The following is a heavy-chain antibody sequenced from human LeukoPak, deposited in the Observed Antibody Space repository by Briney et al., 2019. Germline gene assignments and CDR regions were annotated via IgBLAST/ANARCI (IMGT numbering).Heavy chain of an antibody. Sequence: GGSLRLSCAASGFTFSSYSMNWVRQAPGKGLEWVSSISSASTYIYYADSVKGRFTISRDNAKNSLYLQMNSLRAEDTAMYYCARLVWDSTMADGDIDSWGQGTLLIVSS. CDR1: GFTFSSYS. D-gene: IGHD5-18*01. V-gene: IGHV3-21*01. CDR2: ISSASTYI. CDR3: ARLVWDSTMADGDIDS. J-gene: IGHJ4*02.